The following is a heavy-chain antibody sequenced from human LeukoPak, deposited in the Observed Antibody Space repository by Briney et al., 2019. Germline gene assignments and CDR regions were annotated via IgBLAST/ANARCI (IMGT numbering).Heavy chain of an antibody. CDR2: IHTSGST. J-gene: IGHJ4*02. D-gene: IGHD5-12*01. V-gene: IGHV4-61*02. Sequence: SQTLSLTCTVSGGSISSGSYYWSWIRQPAGKGLEWIGRIHTSGSTNYNPSLKSRVTMSVDTSKNQFSLKLSSVTAADTAVYYCARVTGYDWESSYDYWGQGTLVTVSS. CDR3: ARVTGYDWESSYDY. CDR1: GGSISSGSYY.